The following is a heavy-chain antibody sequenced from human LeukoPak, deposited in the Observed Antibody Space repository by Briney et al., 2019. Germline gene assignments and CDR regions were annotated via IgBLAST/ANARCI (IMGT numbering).Heavy chain of an antibody. V-gene: IGHV3-20*04. J-gene: IGHJ6*03. Sequence: PGGSLRLSCEDSGYSFGGFYMHWVCQAPGKGLEWVASINGDGEYIVYAASVKGRFTISRDNSNNMLNLQMSSLRAEDTALYYCAQRGVQGYMDVWGKGTTVIVSS. CDR1: GYSFGGFY. D-gene: IGHD1-26*01. CDR3: AQRGVQGYMDV. CDR2: INGDGEYI.